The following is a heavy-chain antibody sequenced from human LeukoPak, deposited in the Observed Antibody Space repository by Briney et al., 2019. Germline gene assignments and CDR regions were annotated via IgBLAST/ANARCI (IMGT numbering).Heavy chain of an antibody. CDR1: GGSISSGGYY. D-gene: IGHD1-7*01. V-gene: IGHV4-31*03. CDR2: IYYSGST. Sequence: PSETLSLTCTVSGGSISSGGYYWSWIRQHPGKGLEWIGYIYYSGSTYYNPSLKSRVTISVDTSKNQFSLKLSSVTAADTAVYYCASHGGTTYRIDCWGQGTLVTVSS. CDR3: ASHGGTTYRIDC. J-gene: IGHJ4*02.